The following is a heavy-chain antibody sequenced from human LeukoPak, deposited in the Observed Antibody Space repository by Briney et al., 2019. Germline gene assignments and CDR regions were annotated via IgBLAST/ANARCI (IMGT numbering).Heavy chain of an antibody. CDR1: GYTFTGYY. D-gene: IGHD1-1*01. CDR2: INPNSGGT. CDR3: ATDRYTTGAFDI. J-gene: IGHJ3*02. V-gene: IGHV1-2*06. Sequence: ASVKVSCKASGYTFTGYYMHWVRQAPGQGLEWMGRINPNSGGTNYAQKFQGRVTMTRDTSISTAYMELSSLRSEDTAVYYCATDRYTTGAFDIWGQGTMVTVSS.